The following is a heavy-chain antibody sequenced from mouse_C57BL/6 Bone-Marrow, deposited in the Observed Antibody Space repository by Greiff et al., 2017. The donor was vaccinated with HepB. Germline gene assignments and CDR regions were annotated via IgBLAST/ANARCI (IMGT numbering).Heavy chain of an antibody. D-gene: IGHD3-2*02. J-gene: IGHJ2*01. CDR2: IDPSDSYT. CDR1: GYTFTSYW. CDR3: ARKSGSGYFDY. V-gene: IGHV1-59*01. Sequence: QVQLKQPGAELVRPGTSVTLSCKASGYTFTSYWMHWVKQRPGQGLEWIGVIDPSDSYTNYNQKFKGKATLTVDTSSSTAYMQLSSLTSEDSAVYYCARKSGSGYFDYWGQGTTLTVSS.